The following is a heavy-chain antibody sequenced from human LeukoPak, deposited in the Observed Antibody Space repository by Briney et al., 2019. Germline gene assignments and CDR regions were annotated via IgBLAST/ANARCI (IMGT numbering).Heavy chain of an antibody. V-gene: IGHV5-51*01. CDR2: IYPGDSDT. D-gene: IGHD6-19*01. Sequence: GESLKISCKGSGYSFTSYWIGWVRQMPGKVLEWMGIIYPGDSDTRYSPSFQGQVTISADKSISTAYLQWSSLKASDTAMYYCARIMGLGGYSSGWYSYYYYYMDVWGKGTTVTVSS. CDR1: GYSFTSYW. CDR3: ARIMGLGGYSSGWYSYYYYYMDV. J-gene: IGHJ6*03.